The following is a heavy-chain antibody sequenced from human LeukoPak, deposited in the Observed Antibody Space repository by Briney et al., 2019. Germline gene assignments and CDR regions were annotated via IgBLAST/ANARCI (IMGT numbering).Heavy chain of an antibody. CDR1: GFTFSSYA. V-gene: IGHV3-30-3*01. CDR2: ISYDGSNK. J-gene: IGHJ4*02. D-gene: IGHD2-15*01. CDR3: ARVQCSGGSCYYFDY. Sequence: GRSLRLSCAASGFTFSSYAMHWVRQAPGKGLEWVAVISYDGSNKYYADSVKGRFTISRDNSKNTLYLQMNGLRAEDTAVYYCARVQCSGGSCYYFDYWGQGTLVTVSS.